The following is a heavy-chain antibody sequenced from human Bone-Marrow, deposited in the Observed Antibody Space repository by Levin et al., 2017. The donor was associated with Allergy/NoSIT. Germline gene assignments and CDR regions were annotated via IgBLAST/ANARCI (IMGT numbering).Heavy chain of an antibody. CDR1: GFSFSSYV. Sequence: LSLTCAASGFSFSSYVMNWVRQAPGKGLEWVSVISGSDGSTFYADSVKGRFTISRDNPKNTLYLQMNRLRAEDTAVYYCVRTPGAIVVTPYFDYWGQGTLVTVSS. CDR2: ISGSDGST. J-gene: IGHJ4*02. V-gene: IGHV3-23*01. CDR3: VRTPGAIVVTPYFDY. D-gene: IGHD2-21*01.